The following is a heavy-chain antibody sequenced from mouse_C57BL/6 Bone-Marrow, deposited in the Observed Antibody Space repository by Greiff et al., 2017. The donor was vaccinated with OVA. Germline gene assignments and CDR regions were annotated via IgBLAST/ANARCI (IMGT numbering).Heavy chain of an antibody. CDR1: GFTFSDYY. V-gene: IGHV5-12*01. CDR2: ISNGGGST. Sequence: EVNLVESGGGLVQPGGSLKLSCAASGFTFSDYYMYWVRQTPEKRLEWVAYISNGGGSTYYPDTVKGRFTISRDNAKNTLYLQMSRLKSEDTAMYYCARRGYGNSFYYFDYWGQGTTLTVSS. CDR3: ARRGYGNSFYYFDY. D-gene: IGHD2-1*01. J-gene: IGHJ2*01.